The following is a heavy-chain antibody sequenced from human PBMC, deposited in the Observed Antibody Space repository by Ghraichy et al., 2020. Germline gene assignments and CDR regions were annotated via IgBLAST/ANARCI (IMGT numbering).Heavy chain of an antibody. Sequence: ASVKVSCKASGYTFTSYGISWVRQAPGQGLEWMGWISAYNGNTNYAQKLQGRVTMTTDTSTSTAYMELRSLRSDDTAVYYCARDPPYSSSWYNWLDPWGQGTLVTVSS. CDR1: GYTFTSYG. V-gene: IGHV1-18*01. CDR2: ISAYNGNT. D-gene: IGHD6-13*01. J-gene: IGHJ5*02. CDR3: ARDPPYSSSWYNWLDP.